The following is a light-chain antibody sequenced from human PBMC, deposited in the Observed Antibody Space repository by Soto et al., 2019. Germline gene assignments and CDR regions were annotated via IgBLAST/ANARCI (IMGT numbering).Light chain of an antibody. CDR3: QQYGSSPRT. Sequence: EIVLTQSPGTLSLSPGERATLSCRASQSVGSSNLAWYQQKPGQAPRLLIYGASSRATGIPDRFSGSGAGTDFTLTISRLEPEDFAVYYCQQYGSSPRTFGGGTKVEIK. CDR2: GAS. V-gene: IGKV3-20*01. J-gene: IGKJ4*01. CDR1: QSVGSSN.